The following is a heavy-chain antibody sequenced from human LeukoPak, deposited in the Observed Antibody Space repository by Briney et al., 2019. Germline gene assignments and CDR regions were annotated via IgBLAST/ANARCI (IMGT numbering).Heavy chain of an antibody. J-gene: IGHJ4*02. Sequence: GGSLRLSCAASGFTFSSYWMHWVRQAPGKGLEWVSTISGSGGSTYYADSVKGRFTISRDNSKNTLYLQMNSLRAEDTAVYYCAKDAHQRGYSGYDLGGFDYWGQGTLVTVSS. D-gene: IGHD5-12*01. CDR2: ISGSGGST. V-gene: IGHV3-23*01. CDR1: GFTFSSYW. CDR3: AKDAHQRGYSGYDLGGFDY.